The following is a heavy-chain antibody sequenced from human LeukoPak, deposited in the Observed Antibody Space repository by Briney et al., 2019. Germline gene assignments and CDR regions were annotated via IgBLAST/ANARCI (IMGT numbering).Heavy chain of an antibody. J-gene: IGHJ4*02. Sequence: GGSLRLSCAASGFTFSSYSMNWVRQAPGKGLEWVSYISSSSSTIYYADSVKGRFTISRDNAKNSLYLQMNSLRAEDTAVYYCAKAYYSSGWYYFDYWGQGTLVTVSS. D-gene: IGHD6-19*01. CDR2: ISSSSSTI. CDR1: GFTFSSYS. CDR3: AKAYYSSGWYYFDY. V-gene: IGHV3-48*01.